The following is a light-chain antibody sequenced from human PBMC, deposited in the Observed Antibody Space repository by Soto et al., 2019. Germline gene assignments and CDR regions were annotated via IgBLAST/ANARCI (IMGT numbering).Light chain of an antibody. CDR1: QGISSY. CDR3: QEYDSLPPT. Sequence: IQLTQSPSSLSASVGDRFTITCRASQGISSYLGWYQQKPGKAPNLLIYDASTLHSGVPSRFSGGGSGTDFTLTISSLQPEDIATYYCQEYDSLPPTFGQGTRLEI. V-gene: IGKV1-9*01. J-gene: IGKJ5*01. CDR2: DAS.